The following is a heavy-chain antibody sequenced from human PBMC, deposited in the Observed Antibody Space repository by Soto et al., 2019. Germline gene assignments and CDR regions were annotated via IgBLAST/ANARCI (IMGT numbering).Heavy chain of an antibody. J-gene: IGHJ4*02. Sequence: QVKLQQWGAGLVKPSETLSLSCAVYGQSFSGHSWAWIRQPPGKGLEWIGEINESGSTYYNPSLKSRVTISTDTSKNQFSLKLSSVSAADTAAYFCARESGIVSLPGELEDVKYDYWGQGTLVNVSS. V-gene: IGHV4-34*01. CDR3: ARESGIVSLPGELEDVKYDY. CDR1: GQSFSGHS. D-gene: IGHD1-1*01. CDR2: INESGST.